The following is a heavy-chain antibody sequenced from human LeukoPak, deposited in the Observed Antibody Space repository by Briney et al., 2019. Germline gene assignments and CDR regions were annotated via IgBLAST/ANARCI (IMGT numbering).Heavy chain of an antibody. CDR3: ARDLYSGSYYDRDAFDI. D-gene: IGHD1-26*01. CDR1: GFTFSSYA. CDR2: ISSSSSYI. V-gene: IGHV3-21*01. Sequence: PGESLRLSCAASGFTFSSYAMSWVRQAPGKGLEWVSSISSSSSYIYYADSVKGRFTISRDNAKNSLYLQMNSLRAEDTAVYYCARDLYSGSYYDRDAFDIWGQGTMVTVSS. J-gene: IGHJ3*02.